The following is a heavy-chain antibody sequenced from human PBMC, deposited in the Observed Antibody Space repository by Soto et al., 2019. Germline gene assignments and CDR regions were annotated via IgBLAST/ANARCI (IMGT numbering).Heavy chain of an antibody. V-gene: IGHV4-31*03. J-gene: IGHJ5*02. CDR1: GGSISSGGYY. D-gene: IGHD3-3*01. CDR2: IYYSGST. Sequence: TSETLSLTCTVSGGSISSGGYYWSWIRQHPGKGLEWIGYIYYSGSTYYNPSLKSRVTISVDTSKNQFSLKLSSVTAADTAVYYCARAGGSITIFGVVNRWFDPWGQGTLVTVSS. CDR3: ARAGGSITIFGVVNRWFDP.